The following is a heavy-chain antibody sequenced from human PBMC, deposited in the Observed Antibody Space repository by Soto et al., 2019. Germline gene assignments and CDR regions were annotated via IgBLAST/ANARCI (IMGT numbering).Heavy chain of an antibody. J-gene: IGHJ4*02. Sequence: EVQLLESGGGLVQPGGSLRLSCAASGFTFSSYAMSWVRQAPGKGLEWVSAISGSGGSTYYADSVKGRFTISRDNSKNTLYLHMNSLRAEDTAVYYCAPWVVEMATIGDYWGQGTLVTVSS. CDR1: GFTFSSYA. D-gene: IGHD5-12*01. V-gene: IGHV3-23*01. CDR3: APWVVEMATIGDY. CDR2: ISGSGGST.